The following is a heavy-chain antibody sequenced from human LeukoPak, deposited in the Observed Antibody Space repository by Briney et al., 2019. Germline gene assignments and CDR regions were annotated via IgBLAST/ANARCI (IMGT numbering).Heavy chain of an antibody. CDR1: GFTFSSYS. CDR3: ARSRCANFDY. V-gene: IGHV3-21*01. CDR2: ISSSSSYI. J-gene: IGHJ4*02. Sequence: GGSLRLSCAASGFTFSSYSMNWVRQAPGKGLEWVSSISSSSSYIYYADAVKGRFTISRDNAKNSLYLQMNSRRAEATAVYYCARSRCANFDYWGQGTLVTVSS. D-gene: IGHD4/OR15-4a*01.